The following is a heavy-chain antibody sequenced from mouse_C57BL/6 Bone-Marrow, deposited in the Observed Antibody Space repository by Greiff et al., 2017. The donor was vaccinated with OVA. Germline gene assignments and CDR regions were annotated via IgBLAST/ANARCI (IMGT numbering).Heavy chain of an antibody. Sequence: QVQLQQPGAELVKPGASVKLSCKASGYTFTSYWMHWVKQRPIQGLEWIGNIDPSDSETHYNQKFKDKATLTVDKSSSTAYMQLSSLTSEDSAVYYCGLESTTNYYGSDVWGTGTTVTVSS. CDR1: GYTFTSYW. D-gene: IGHD1-1*01. CDR2: IDPSDSET. CDR3: GLESTTNYYGSDV. J-gene: IGHJ1*03. V-gene: IGHV1-52*01.